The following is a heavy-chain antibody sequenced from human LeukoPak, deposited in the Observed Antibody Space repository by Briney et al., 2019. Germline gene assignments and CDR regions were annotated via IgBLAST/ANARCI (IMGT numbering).Heavy chain of an antibody. D-gene: IGHD6-13*01. CDR3: ARQPRTSGYSSSWYSFGRGPTYNWFDP. CDR1: DGSIFSSDYH. CDR2: MYYSGGT. J-gene: IGHJ5*02. V-gene: IGHV4-39*01. Sequence: SETLSLTCNVPDGSIFSSDYHWGWIRQFPGKGLEWIGTMYYSGGTNYNPSLKSRVTTSVDTSKNQFSLKLSSVTAADTAVYYCARQPRTSGYSSSWYSFGRGPTYNWFDPWGQGTLVTVSS.